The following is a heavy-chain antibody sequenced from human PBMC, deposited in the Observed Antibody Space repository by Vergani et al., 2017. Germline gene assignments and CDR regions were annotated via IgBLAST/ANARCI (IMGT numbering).Heavy chain of an antibody. CDR2: IYSGGST. Sequence: EVQLVESGGGLDQPGGSLRLSCAASGFTVSSNYMSWVRQAPGKGLEWVSVIYSGGSTYYADSVKGRFTISRHNSKNTLYLQMNSLRAEDTAVYYCARDRVDIVATTTYYYYYYGMDVWGQGTTVTVSS. D-gene: IGHD5-12*01. CDR1: GFTVSSNY. V-gene: IGHV3-53*04. CDR3: ARDRVDIVATTTYYYYYYGMDV. J-gene: IGHJ6*02.